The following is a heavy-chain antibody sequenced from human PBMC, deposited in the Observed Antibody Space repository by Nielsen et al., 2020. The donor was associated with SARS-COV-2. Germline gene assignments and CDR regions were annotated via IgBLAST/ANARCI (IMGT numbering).Heavy chain of an antibody. J-gene: IGHJ4*02. D-gene: IGHD3-9*01. Sequence: GGSLRLSCKGSGYSFTSHWINWVRQMPGKGLEWMGRIDPSDSYTNYSPSFQGHVSISADKSISTAYLQWSSLKASDTAMYYCARLSHDYDILTGYYDYWGQGTLVTVSS. CDR2: IDPSDSYT. CDR3: ARLSHDYDILTGYYDY. CDR1: GYSFTSHW. V-gene: IGHV5-10-1*01.